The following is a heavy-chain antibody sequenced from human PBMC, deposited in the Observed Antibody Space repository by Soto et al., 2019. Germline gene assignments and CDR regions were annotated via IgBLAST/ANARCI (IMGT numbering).Heavy chain of an antibody. CDR2: IYYSGST. CDR1: GGSISGHY. D-gene: IGHD3-10*01. CDR3: VRTLTSGRQDS. V-gene: IGHV4-59*11. J-gene: IGHJ5*01. Sequence: QVQLQESGPGLVKPSETLSLTCTVSGGSISGHYWSWIRQSPGKGLEWIAYIYYSGSTNYNPSLKSRVTISVGTSKNQFSLKLSSVTAADTAVYYCVRTLTSGRQDSWGQGTLVTVAS.